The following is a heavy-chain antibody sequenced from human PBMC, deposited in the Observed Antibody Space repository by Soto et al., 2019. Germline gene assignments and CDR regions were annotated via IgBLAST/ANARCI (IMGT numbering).Heavy chain of an antibody. CDR3: ARRPYDSDSSGYPFDY. V-gene: IGHV4-61*08. Sequence: XETLCLACTVSGDCLSSDDFYWNWIRQPQGKGREWIGYIYYSGSTNYNPALKSRVTISVDTSKNQFSLKLSSVTAADTAVYYCARRPYDSDSSGYPFDYWGQGTLVTVSS. CDR1: GDCLSSDDFY. J-gene: IGHJ4*02. D-gene: IGHD3-22*01. CDR2: IYYSGST.